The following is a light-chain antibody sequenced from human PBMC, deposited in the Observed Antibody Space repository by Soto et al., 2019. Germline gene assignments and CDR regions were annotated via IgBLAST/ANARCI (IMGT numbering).Light chain of an antibody. V-gene: IGKV3-20*01. CDR3: QQYGSSPWT. CDR2: GAS. J-gene: IGKJ1*01. Sequence: VLTQSPGTLSLSLGDRATLSCRASQTVDHAYVAWYQQRPGQAPSLLVYGASTRATDVPARFSGSGSGTDFTLTISRLEPEDSAVYYCQQYGSSPWTFGQGTKVEIK. CDR1: QTVDHAY.